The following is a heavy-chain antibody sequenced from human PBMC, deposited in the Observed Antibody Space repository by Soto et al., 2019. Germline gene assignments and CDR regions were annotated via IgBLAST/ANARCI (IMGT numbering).Heavy chain of an antibody. J-gene: IGHJ4*02. CDR1: GGSVSSSSYY. CDR3: ARHVDYGDYQTDY. CDR2: IYYSGST. V-gene: IGHV4-39*01. D-gene: IGHD4-17*01. Sequence: PSETLSLTCTVSGGSVSSSSYYRGWIRQPPGKGLEWIGSIYYSGSTYYNPSLKSRVTVSGDTSKSQFSLRLSSVTAADTAVYYCARHVDYGDYQTDYWGQGTLVTVSS.